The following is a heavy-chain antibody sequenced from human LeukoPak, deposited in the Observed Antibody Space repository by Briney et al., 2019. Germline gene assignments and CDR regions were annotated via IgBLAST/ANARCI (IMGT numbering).Heavy chain of an antibody. Sequence: ASVKVSCKASGGTFSSYAISWVRQAPGQGLEWMGGIIPIFGTANYAQKFQGRVTITADESTSTAYMELRSLRSDDTAVYYCARDRGLATPFDYWGQGTLVTVSS. CDR1: GGTFSSYA. D-gene: IGHD5-12*01. V-gene: IGHV1-69*13. CDR3: ARDRGLATPFDY. CDR2: IIPIFGTA. J-gene: IGHJ4*02.